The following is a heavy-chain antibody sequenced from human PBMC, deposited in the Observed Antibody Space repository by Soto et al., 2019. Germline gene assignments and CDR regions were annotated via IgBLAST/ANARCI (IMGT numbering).Heavy chain of an antibody. D-gene: IGHD3-22*01. V-gene: IGHV4-39*01. CDR1: GGSISNSRYY. Sequence: SETLSLTCTVSGGSISNSRYYWAWIRQPPGKGLEWIGSIYHTGNTYYNPSLRSRVTISVDTSKNQFSLKLTSVTAADTAVYYCARDYYDSSDYTTNWFDPWGQGILVTVS. CDR2: IYHTGNT. J-gene: IGHJ5*02. CDR3: ARDYYDSSDYTTNWFDP.